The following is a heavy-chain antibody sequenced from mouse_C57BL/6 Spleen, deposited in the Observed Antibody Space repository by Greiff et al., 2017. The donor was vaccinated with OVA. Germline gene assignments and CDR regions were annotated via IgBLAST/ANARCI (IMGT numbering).Heavy chain of an antibody. CDR2: INPNNGGT. Sequence: EVQLQQSGPELVKPGASVKISCKASGYTFTDYYMNWVKQSHGKSLEWIGDINPNNGGTSYNQKFKGKATLTVDKSSSTAYMELRSLTSEDSAVYYCARSWDEYFDVWGTGTTVTVSS. CDR3: ARSWDEYFDV. CDR1: GYTFTDYY. D-gene: IGHD4-1*01. V-gene: IGHV1-26*01. J-gene: IGHJ1*03.